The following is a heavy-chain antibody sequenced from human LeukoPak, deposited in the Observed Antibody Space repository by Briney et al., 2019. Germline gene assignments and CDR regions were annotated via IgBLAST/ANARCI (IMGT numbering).Heavy chain of an antibody. D-gene: IGHD4-17*01. V-gene: IGHV1-8*01. CDR2: MNPNSGNT. CDR3: ARSGGQFWRAIYGDYLFHYYYYMDV. CDR1: GYTFTSYD. J-gene: IGHJ6*03. Sequence: GASVKVSCKASGYTFTSYDINWVRQATGQGLEWMGWMNPNSGNTGYAQKFQGRVTMTRNTSISTAYMELSSLRSEDTAVYYCARSGGQFWRAIYGDYLFHYYYYMDVWGKGTTVTISS.